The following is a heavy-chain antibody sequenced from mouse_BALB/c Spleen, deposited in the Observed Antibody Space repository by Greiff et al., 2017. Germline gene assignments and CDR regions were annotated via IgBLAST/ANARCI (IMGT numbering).Heavy chain of an antibody. J-gene: IGHJ4*01. CDR2: ISSGSSTI. V-gene: IGHV5-17*02. Sequence: EVKLVESGGGLVQPGGSRKLSCAASGFTFSSFGMHWVRQAPEKGLEWVAYISSGSSTIYYADTVKGRFTISRDNPKNTLFLQMTSLRSEDTAMYYCARWVDDYDYAMDYWGQGTSVTVAS. D-gene: IGHD2-4*01. CDR1: GFTFSSFG. CDR3: ARWVDDYDYAMDY.